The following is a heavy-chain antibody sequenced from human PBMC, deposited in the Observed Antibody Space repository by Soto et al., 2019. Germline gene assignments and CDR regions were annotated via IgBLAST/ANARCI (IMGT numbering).Heavy chain of an antibody. CDR3: ARGKGMEENYYYYGLDI. CDR2: INGGTGQT. V-gene: IGHV1-3*01. CDR1: GYTFSTHA. D-gene: IGHD1-1*01. Sequence: QVQVVQSGAEVKKPGASVKISCKASGYTFSTHAMHWVRQAPGQSLEWMGWINGGTGQTKHSHRFQDRVTITRDTSASTAYMELSSLRSEDTAVYYCARGKGMEENYYYYGLDIGGQGTTVTVSS. J-gene: IGHJ6*02.